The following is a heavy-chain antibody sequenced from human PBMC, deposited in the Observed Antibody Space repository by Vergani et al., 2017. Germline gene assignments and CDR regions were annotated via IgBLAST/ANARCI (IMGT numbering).Heavy chain of an antibody. CDR2: INAGNGNT. Sequence: QVPLVQSGAEVKKPGASVTVSCKASGYTFTSYAMHWVRQAPGQRLEWMGWINAGNGNTKYSQKFQGRVTITRDTSASTAYMELSSLRSEDTAVYCCARFQVRPYGGFDDWGQGTLVTVSS. J-gene: IGHJ4*02. D-gene: IGHD4-17*01. V-gene: IGHV1-3*01. CDR1: GYTFTSYA. CDR3: ARFQVRPYGGFDD.